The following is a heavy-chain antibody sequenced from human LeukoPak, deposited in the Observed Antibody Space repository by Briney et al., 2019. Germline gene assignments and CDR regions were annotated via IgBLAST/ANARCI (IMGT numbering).Heavy chain of an antibody. CDR1: GYTFTSYG. D-gene: IGHD3-3*01. V-gene: IGHV1-18*01. J-gene: IGHJ4*02. CDR3: ARVPAHYDFWSGYYFDY. Sequence: ASVKVSCKASGYTFTSYGIGWVRQAPGQGLEWMGWISAYNGNTNYAQKLQGRVTMTTDTSTSTAYMELRSLRSDDTAVYYCARVPAHYDFWSGYYFDYWGQGTLVTVSS. CDR2: ISAYNGNT.